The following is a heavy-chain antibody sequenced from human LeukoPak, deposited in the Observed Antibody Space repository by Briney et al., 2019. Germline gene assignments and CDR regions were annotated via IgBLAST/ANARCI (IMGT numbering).Heavy chain of an antibody. Sequence: SETLSLTCAVYGGSFSGYYWSWIRQPPGKGLEGIGEINHSGSTNYNPSLKSRVTISVDTSKNQFSLKLSSVTAADTAVYYCARAGGVLGITGTTYHPWGQGTLVTVSS. CDR2: INHSGST. J-gene: IGHJ5*02. D-gene: IGHD1-7*01. V-gene: IGHV4-34*01. CDR3: ARAGGVLGITGTTYHP. CDR1: GGSFSGYY.